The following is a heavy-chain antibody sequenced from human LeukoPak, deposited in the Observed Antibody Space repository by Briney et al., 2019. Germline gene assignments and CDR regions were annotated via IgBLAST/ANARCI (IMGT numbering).Heavy chain of an antibody. CDR3: ARRGVYATSPFDY. CDR2: IYPGDSDT. Sequence: GESLKISCKGSGYRFTSYWIGWVRQMPGEGLEWMAIIYPGDSDTRYSPSFQGQVTISADKSISTAYLQWSSLRASDAAMYYCARRGVYATSPFDYWGQGTLVTVSS. J-gene: IGHJ4*02. CDR1: GYRFTSYW. V-gene: IGHV5-51*01. D-gene: IGHD2-8*01.